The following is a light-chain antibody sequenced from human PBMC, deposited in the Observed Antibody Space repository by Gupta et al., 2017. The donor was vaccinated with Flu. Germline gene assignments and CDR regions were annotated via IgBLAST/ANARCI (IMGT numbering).Light chain of an antibody. J-gene: IGKJ1*01. CDR1: QSVSNS. CDR2: DIS. Sequence: EIVLTQSPVTLSMSPGERATLSCRASQSVSNSLAWYQQKPGQAPRLLIYDISHRATGVSARFSGSGYGTDFTLTISSLEPDDFAVYSCQQRSNWPTFGQGTKVEMK. CDR3: QQRSNWPT. V-gene: IGKV3-11*01.